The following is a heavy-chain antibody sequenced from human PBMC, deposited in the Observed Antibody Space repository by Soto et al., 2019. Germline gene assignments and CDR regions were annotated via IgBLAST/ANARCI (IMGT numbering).Heavy chain of an antibody. CDR2: IYHSGST. CDR1: GGSISRSNW. CDR3: AREGGSGDTAMFALDY. J-gene: IGHJ4*02. D-gene: IGHD5-18*01. Sequence: QVQLQESGPGLVKPSGTLSLTCAVYGGSISRSNWWSWVRQPPGKGLEWIGEIYHSGSTNYNPSLTSRVTISVDKAKNQFSLKLSSVTAADTAVYYWAREGGSGDTAMFALDYWVQGTLVTVSS. V-gene: IGHV4-4*02.